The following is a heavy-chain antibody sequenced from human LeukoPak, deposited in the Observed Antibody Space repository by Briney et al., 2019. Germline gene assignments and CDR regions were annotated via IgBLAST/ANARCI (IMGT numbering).Heavy chain of an antibody. D-gene: IGHD6-6*01. V-gene: IGHV4-61*01. J-gene: IGHJ4*02. CDR1: GGSVSSGSYY. Sequence: QTSETLSLTCTVSGGSVSSGSYYWSWIRQPPGKGLEWIGYIYYSGGTNYNPPLKSRVTISVDTSKNQFSLKLSSVTAADTAVYYCARDNGGSSSSGSYFDYWGQGTLVTVSS. CDR3: ARDNGGSSSSGSYFDY. CDR2: IYYSGGT.